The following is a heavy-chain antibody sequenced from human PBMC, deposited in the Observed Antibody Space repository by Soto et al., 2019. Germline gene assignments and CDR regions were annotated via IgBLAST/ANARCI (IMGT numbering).Heavy chain of an antibody. D-gene: IGHD7-27*01. Sequence: SETLSLTCTVSGGSISSYYWSWIRHPPGKGLEWIGYIYYSGSTNYNPSLKSRVTISVDTTRTQSALKLSSVTAADTAVYYCASARTGEFDYWGQGTLVTVSS. CDR1: GGSISSYY. J-gene: IGHJ4*02. V-gene: IGHV4-59*01. CDR2: IYYSGST. CDR3: ASARTGEFDY.